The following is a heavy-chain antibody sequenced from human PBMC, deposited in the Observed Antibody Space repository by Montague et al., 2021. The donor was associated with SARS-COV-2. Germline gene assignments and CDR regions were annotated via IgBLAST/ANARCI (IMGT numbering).Heavy chain of an antibody. Sequence: SETLSLTCTVPGGSTSSYYWSWIRQPPGKGLEWIGYIYYSGSTNYNPSLKSRVTISVDTSKNQFSLKLSSVTAADTAVYYCARGSGWMGNAFDIWGQGTMVTVSS. CDR1: GGSTSSYY. J-gene: IGHJ3*02. CDR3: ARGSGWMGNAFDI. CDR2: IYYSGST. D-gene: IGHD6-19*01. V-gene: IGHV4-59*01.